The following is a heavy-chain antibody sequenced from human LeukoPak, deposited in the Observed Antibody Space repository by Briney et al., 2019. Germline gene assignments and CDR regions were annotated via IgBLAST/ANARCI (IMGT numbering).Heavy chain of an antibody. CDR3: VRLRRYSDPSGFYYYYDY. Sequence: GGSLRLSCAASRYTFSSFSINWVRQAPGKGLEWVSSISVSSNYIYYSDSVRGRFSISRDDATDSLYLQMNSLRAEDTAVYYCVRLRRYSDPSGFYYYYDYWGQGTLVTVSS. D-gene: IGHD3-22*01. CDR1: RYTFSSFS. CDR2: ISVSSNYI. J-gene: IGHJ4*02. V-gene: IGHV3-21*01.